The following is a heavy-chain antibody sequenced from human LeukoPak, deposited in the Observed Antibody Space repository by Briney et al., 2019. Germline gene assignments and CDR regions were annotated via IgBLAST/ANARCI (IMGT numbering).Heavy chain of an antibody. D-gene: IGHD6-13*01. CDR1: GYSIGSGYY. V-gene: IGHV4-38-2*02. CDR3: ARAYSSSWYYNWFDP. CDR2: IYHSGST. J-gene: IGHJ5*02. Sequence: SSETLSLTCTVSGYSIGSGYYWGWIRQPPGKGLEWIGSIYHSGSTYYNPSLKSRVTISVDTSKNQFSLKLRSVTAADTAMYYCARAYSSSWYYNWFDPWGQGTLVTVSS.